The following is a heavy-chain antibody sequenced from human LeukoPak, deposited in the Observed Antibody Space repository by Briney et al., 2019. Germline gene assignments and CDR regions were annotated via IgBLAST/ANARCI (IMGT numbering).Heavy chain of an antibody. CDR3: TTIRPDY. CDR2: IKDDGSDT. Sequence: PGGSLRLSCAASGFTFSSYWMHWVRQAPGKGLVWVSRIKDDGSDTNYADSVKGRFTISRDNAKNTLYLQMNSLRAEDTAVYYCTTIRPDYWGQGTLVTVSS. J-gene: IGHJ4*02. CDR1: GFTFSSYW. D-gene: IGHD5-12*01. V-gene: IGHV3-74*01.